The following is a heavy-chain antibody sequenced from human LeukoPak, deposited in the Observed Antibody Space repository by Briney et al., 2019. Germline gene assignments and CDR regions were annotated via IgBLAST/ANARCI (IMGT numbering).Heavy chain of an antibody. Sequence: ASVKVSCKASGYTFTSYYMHWVRQAPGQGLEWMGIINPSGGSTSYAQKFQGRVTMTRDTSTSTVCMELSSLRSEDTAVYYCARDPRPVLLWFGELLSTTNWFDPWGQGTLVTVSS. CDR2: INPSGGST. CDR3: ARDPRPVLLWFGELLSTTNWFDP. J-gene: IGHJ5*02. V-gene: IGHV1-46*01. CDR1: GYTFTSYY. D-gene: IGHD3-10*01.